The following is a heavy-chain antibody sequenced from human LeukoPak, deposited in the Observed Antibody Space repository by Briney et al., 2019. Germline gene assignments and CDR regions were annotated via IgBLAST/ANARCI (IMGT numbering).Heavy chain of an antibody. CDR3: ATGMSGTYRVDY. CDR2: IYNGGST. Sequence: GGSLRLSCAASGLTVSSNFMTWVRQTPGKGLEWVSVIYNGGSTYYADSVKGRFTISRDKSKKTVLLQMNSLRAEDTAVYYCATGMSGTYRVDYWGQGTLVIVSS. J-gene: IGHJ4*02. CDR1: GLTVSSNF. V-gene: IGHV3-53*01. D-gene: IGHD1-26*01.